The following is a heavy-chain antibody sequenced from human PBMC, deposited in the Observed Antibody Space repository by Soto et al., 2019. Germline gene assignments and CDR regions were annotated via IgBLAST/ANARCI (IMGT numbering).Heavy chain of an antibody. CDR3: VRDRDTYGYANLDY. Sequence: EVQLVESGGGLVQSGGSLRLSCAVSGFTFSSFWMHWVRQAPGKGLVWVSRINPDGSGTSYADSVKGRLTISRDNAKNTLYLQVNSLRVDDTAVYYCVRDRDTYGYANLDYWGQGTLVTVSS. CDR2: INPDGSGT. V-gene: IGHV3-74*01. D-gene: IGHD5-18*01. CDR1: GFTFSSFW. J-gene: IGHJ4*02.